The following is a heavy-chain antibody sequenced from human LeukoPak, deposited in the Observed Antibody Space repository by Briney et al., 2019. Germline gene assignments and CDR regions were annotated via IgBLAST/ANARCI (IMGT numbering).Heavy chain of an antibody. D-gene: IGHD3-22*01. V-gene: IGHV1-2*02. CDR3: TREVKAFDI. CDR2: INPKNGGT. CDR1: GYSFTDFF. Sequence: GASVKVSCKASGYSFTDFFIHWVRQPPGQGLEWMGWINPKNGGTHYAQNFKGRVTLARDTSINTAYMELNILTSDDTAVYYCTREVKAFDIWGQGTVVTVSS. J-gene: IGHJ3*02.